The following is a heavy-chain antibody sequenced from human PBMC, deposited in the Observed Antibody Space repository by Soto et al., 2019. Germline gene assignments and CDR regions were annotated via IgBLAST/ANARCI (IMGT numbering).Heavy chain of an antibody. CDR2: IYYSGST. Sequence: PSETLSLTCTVSGGSISSGGYYWSWIRQHPGKGLEWIGYIYYSGSTYYNPSLKSRVTISVDTSKNQFSLKLSSVTAADTAVYYCARDEQQLANDAFDIWGQGTMVTVSS. V-gene: IGHV4-31*03. D-gene: IGHD6-13*01. J-gene: IGHJ3*02. CDR3: ARDEQQLANDAFDI. CDR1: GGSISSGGYY.